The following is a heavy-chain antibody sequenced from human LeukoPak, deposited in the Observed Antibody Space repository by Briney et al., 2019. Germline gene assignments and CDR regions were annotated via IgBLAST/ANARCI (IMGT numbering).Heavy chain of an antibody. J-gene: IGHJ6*03. CDR3: ARGAADRNNYYYYIDV. CDR2: INHTGTT. Sequence: SETLSPTCTVSGGSITTYYWNWIRQSPGKGLEWIGEINHTGTTNYNPSLKSRFTISVDTSKNQLSLKLTSVTAADTAVYYCARGAADRNNYYYYIDVWGKGTTVTVSS. V-gene: IGHV4-34*01. D-gene: IGHD1/OR15-1a*01. CDR1: GGSITTYY.